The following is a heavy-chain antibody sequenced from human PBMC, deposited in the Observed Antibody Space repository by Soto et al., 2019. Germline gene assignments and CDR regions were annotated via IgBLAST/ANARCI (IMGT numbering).Heavy chain of an antibody. CDR1: GFTFSNFA. CDR2: LSGTGRTT. Sequence: EVQLLESGGVLVQPGGSLRLSCAASGFTFSNFAMGWVRQAPGKGLEWVSGLSGTGRTTWYADSVKGRFTISRDNSKNTLYLQMNTLRAEDTAVYYCAKGDWEFDSWGQGTLVTVSS. CDR3: AKGDWEFDS. V-gene: IGHV3-23*01. J-gene: IGHJ4*02. D-gene: IGHD1-26*01.